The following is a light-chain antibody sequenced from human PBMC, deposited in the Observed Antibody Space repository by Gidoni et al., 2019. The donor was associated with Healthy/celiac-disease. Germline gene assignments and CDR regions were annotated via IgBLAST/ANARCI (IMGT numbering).Light chain of an antibody. J-gene: IGKJ2*01. Sequence: DIQMTQSPSTLSASVGDRVTITCRASQSISSWLAWYQQKPGKAPKLLIYKASSLESGVPSRFSGSGSGTEFTLTISSLQPDDFATYYCQQYNSLFXXXTKLEIK. V-gene: IGKV1-5*03. CDR3: QQYNSL. CDR2: KAS. CDR1: QSISSW.